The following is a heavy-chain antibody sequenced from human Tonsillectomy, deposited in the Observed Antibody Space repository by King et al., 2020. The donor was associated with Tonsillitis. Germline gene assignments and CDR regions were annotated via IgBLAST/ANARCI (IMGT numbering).Heavy chain of an antibody. D-gene: IGHD5-18*01. CDR2: IRGSGDST. CDR1: GFTFSSHA. J-gene: IGHJ4*02. CDR3: AKDREFGYRFGTYYFDF. Sequence: VQLVQSGGGSVQPGGSLRVSCTASGFTFSSHAMSWVRQAPGKGPAWVSPIRGSGDSTYYVDSVKGRFTISRDTYKKTVYLQMDSLRAEDTAVYFCAKDREFGYRFGTYYFDFWGQGTLITVSS. V-gene: IGHV3-23*04.